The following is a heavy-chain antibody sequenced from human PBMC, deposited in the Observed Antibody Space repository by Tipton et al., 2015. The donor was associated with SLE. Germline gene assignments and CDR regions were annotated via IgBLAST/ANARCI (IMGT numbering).Heavy chain of an antibody. CDR3: ARAIGANYFNF. Sequence: LRLSCTVSGVSLSSAIYYWTWIRQPAGQGLEWIGRIHTSGTTYYNPSLKTRVTISVDTSKIHFSLRLTSVTAADTAVYFCARAIGANYFNFWGQGSLVTVSS. J-gene: IGHJ4*02. CDR2: IHTSGTT. V-gene: IGHV4-61*02. D-gene: IGHD3-16*01. CDR1: GVSLSSAIYY.